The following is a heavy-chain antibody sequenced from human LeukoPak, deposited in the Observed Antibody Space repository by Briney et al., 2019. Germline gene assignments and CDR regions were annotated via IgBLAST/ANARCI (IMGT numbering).Heavy chain of an antibody. V-gene: IGHV4-59*01. CDR3: ARGDGGSYGFDY. J-gene: IGHJ4*02. CDR1: GGSISSYY. Sequence: SETLSLTCTVSGGSISSYYWSWIRQPPGKGLEWIGYIYYSGSTNYNPSLKSRVTISVDTSKNQFSLKLSSVTAADTAVYYCARGDGGSYGFDYWGQGPLVTVSS. CDR2: IYYSGST. D-gene: IGHD1-26*01.